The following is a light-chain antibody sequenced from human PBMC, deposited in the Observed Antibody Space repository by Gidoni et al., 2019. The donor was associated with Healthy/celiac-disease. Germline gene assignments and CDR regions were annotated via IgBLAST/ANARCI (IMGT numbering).Light chain of an antibody. CDR1: QDISNY. J-gene: IGKJ5*01. Sequence: RVTITCQASQDISNYLNWYQQKPGKAPKLLIYDASNLETGVPSRFSGSGSGTDFTFTISSLQPEDIATYYCQQYDNLPPPITFXXXTRLEIK. V-gene: IGKV1-33*01. CDR2: DAS. CDR3: QQYDNLPPPIT.